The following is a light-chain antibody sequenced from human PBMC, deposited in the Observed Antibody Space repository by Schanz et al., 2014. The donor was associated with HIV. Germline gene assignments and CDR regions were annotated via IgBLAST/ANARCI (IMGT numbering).Light chain of an antibody. V-gene: IGLV2-11*01. CDR2: EVS. J-gene: IGLJ2*01. CDR3: SSYAGSTPVV. CDR1: SSDVGGYDY. Sequence: QSALTQPRSVSGSPGQSVTISCTGTSSDVGGYDYVSWYQQHPGKAPKLMIYEVSKRPSGVPDRFSGSKSGNTASLTVSGLQAEDEADYYCSSYAGSTPVVFGGGTKLTVL.